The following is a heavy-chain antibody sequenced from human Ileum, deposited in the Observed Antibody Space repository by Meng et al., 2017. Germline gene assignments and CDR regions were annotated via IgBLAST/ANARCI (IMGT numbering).Heavy chain of an antibody. J-gene: IGHJ4*02. V-gene: IGHV4-30-4*01. CDR1: GGSITSGDYY. CDR2: IFYTGAT. Sequence: QVQLQESGPGLGKPSQTLARKCTVSGGSITSGDYYWSWIRQPPGKGLERIGYIFYTGATYSNPSLKSRVTVSLDTSKSQFSLKLSSVTAADTAIYYCVSERRRSYFFDYWGQGTLVTVSS. CDR3: VSERRRSYFFDY.